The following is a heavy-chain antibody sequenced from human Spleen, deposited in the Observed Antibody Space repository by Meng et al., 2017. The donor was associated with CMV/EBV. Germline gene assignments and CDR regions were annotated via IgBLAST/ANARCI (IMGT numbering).Heavy chain of an antibody. CDR3: ARRGAYPS. V-gene: IGHV4-59*05. CDR1: GGSISSYF. D-gene: IGHD3-16*01. CDR2: IYYSGST. Sequence: SETLSLTCTLSGGSISSYFWSWIRQPPGKGLEWIGSIYYSGSTYYNPSLKSRVTISVDTSKNQFSLKLSSVTAADTAVYYCARRGAYPSWGQGTLVTVSS. J-gene: IGHJ5*02.